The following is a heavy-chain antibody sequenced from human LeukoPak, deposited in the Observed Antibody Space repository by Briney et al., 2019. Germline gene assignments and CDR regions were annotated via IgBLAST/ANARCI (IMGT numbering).Heavy chain of an antibody. CDR2: IIPIFGTA. Sequence: PSVKVSCKASGGTFSSYAISWVRQAPGQGLEWMGGIIPIFGTANYTQKFQGRVTITADKSTSTAYMELSSLRSEDTAVYYCARSGITMIVVVITDAVDIWGQGTMVTVSS. CDR1: GGTFSSYA. J-gene: IGHJ3*02. CDR3: ARSGITMIVVVITDAVDI. V-gene: IGHV1-69*06. D-gene: IGHD3-22*01.